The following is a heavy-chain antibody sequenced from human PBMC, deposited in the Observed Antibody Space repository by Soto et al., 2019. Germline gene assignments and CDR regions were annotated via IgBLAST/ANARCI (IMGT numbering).Heavy chain of an antibody. J-gene: IGHJ2*01. Sequence: QVQLVQSGAEVKEPGASVKVSCKASGYTFVSYALHWVRQVPGQRLEWLGWINADKGNPKLSQKFQDRVTITRDTSASTAYMELSSLRSEDTAVYYCARDHSSGGYWYFDLWGRGTLVTVSS. D-gene: IGHD3-10*01. CDR3: ARDHSSGGYWYFDL. V-gene: IGHV1-3*01. CDR2: INADKGNP. CDR1: GYTFVSYA.